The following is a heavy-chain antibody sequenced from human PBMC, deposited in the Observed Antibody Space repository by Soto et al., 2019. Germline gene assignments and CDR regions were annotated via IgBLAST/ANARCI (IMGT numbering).Heavy chain of an antibody. D-gene: IGHD5-12*01. CDR2: IYYSGST. CDR1: GGSIISYY. V-gene: IGHV4-59*01. Sequence: SETLSLTCTVSGGSIISYYWSWILQPPGKGLEWIGYIYYSGSTNYNPSLKSRVTISVDTSKNQFSLKLSSVTAADTAVYYCAREGRIYTDYYYGMDVWGQGTTVTDSS. CDR3: AREGRIYTDYYYGMDV. J-gene: IGHJ6*02.